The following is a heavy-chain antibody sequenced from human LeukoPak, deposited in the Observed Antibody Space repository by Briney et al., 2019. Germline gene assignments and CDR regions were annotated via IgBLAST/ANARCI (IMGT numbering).Heavy chain of an antibody. V-gene: IGHV3-74*01. CDR3: ARDLGQYYDTSDNWFDP. J-gene: IGHJ5*02. Sequence: GGSLRLSCAASGFTFSNYAMSWVRQAPGKGLVWVSRISSDGINTSYADSVKGRLTISRDNAKNTLNLQMNSLRAEDTAVYYCARDLGQYYDTSDNWFDPWGQGTLVTVSS. D-gene: IGHD3-22*01. CDR2: ISSDGINT. CDR1: GFTFSNYA.